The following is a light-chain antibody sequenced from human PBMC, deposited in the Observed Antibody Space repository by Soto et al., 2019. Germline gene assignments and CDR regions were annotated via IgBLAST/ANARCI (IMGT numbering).Light chain of an antibody. CDR3: QQYNNWPPLT. V-gene: IGKV1-5*03. CDR1: QNISPY. Sequence: DIQMTQSPSTLSASVGDRSTITCLASQNISPYLAWYQQKPGKAPNVLISEVSILKSGVPSRFSGSGSETDFTLTTSSLQSEDLAVYYGQQYNNWPPLTFGQCTR. CDR2: EVS. J-gene: IGKJ5*01.